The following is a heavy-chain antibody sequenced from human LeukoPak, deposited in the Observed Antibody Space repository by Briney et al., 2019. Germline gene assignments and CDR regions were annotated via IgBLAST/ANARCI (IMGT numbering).Heavy chain of an antibody. V-gene: IGHV1-8*03. CDR2: MNPNSGNT. CDR3: ARGPVVTMIVVVTYSFDY. D-gene: IGHD3-22*01. J-gene: IGHJ4*02. CDR1: GYTFTSYD. Sequence: ASVKVSCKASGYTFTSYDINWVRQATGQGLEWMGWMNPNSGNTGYAQKFQGRVTITRNTSISTAYMELSSLRSEDTAVYYCARGPVVTMIVVVTYSFDYWGQGTLVTVSS.